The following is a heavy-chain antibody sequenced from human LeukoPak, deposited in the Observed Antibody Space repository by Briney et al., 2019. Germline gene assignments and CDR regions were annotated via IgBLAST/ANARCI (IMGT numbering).Heavy chain of an antibody. V-gene: IGHV3-53*01. CDR3: AKDVGPSWAFDI. Sequence: PGGSLRLSCAASGFNVSTNYMSWVRQAPGKGLEWVSVLYRGGITYYADSVKGRFTISRDNSKNTLYLQMNSLRAEDTAVYYCAKDVGPSWAFDIWGQGTMVTVSS. CDR1: GFNVSTNY. CDR2: LYRGGIT. J-gene: IGHJ3*02. D-gene: IGHD1-26*01.